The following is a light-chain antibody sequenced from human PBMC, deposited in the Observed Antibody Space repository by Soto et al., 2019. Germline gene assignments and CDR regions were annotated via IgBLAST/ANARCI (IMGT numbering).Light chain of an antibody. CDR2: EAI. J-gene: IGLJ1*01. Sequence: QSVLTQPASVSGSPGQSITISCTGTNNDVGSYDLVSWYQQHPGKAPKLMIYEAIRRPSGVFDRFSGSKSGNTASLTVSGPQGGDGVTYYCCQYAGSGTFVFGRGTKAT. CDR1: NNDVGSYDL. V-gene: IGLV2-23*01. CDR3: CQYAGSGTFV.